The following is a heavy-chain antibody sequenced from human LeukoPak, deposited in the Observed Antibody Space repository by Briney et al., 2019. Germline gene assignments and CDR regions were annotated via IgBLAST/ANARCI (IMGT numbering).Heavy chain of an antibody. V-gene: IGHV1-18*01. Sequence: ASVKVSCKASGYTFTNYGINWVRQAPGQGLEWMGWISGYNGDTKFAQKLQDRVTMTSDTSTSTAYMELRSLRSDDTAVYFCARGGSSWSAEYFQHWGQGTLVTVSS. CDR3: ARGGSSWSAEYFQH. CDR1: GYTFTNYG. D-gene: IGHD6-13*01. J-gene: IGHJ1*01. CDR2: ISGYNGDT.